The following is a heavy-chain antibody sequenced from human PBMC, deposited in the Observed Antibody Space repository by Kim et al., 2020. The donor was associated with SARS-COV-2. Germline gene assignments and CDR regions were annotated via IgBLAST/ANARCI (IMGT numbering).Heavy chain of an antibody. CDR3: AKEIMAGSWLQLHYSCGVDV. V-gene: IGHV3-43*02. D-gene: IGHD3-10*01. Sequence: GGSLRLSCTASGFTFDDYAMHWVRQAPGKGLEWVSLISGDGGSTYYADSVKGRFTISRDNSKNSLYLQMNSLRTEDTALYYCAKEIMAGSWLQLHYSCGVDVWGQGTTGTVSS. CDR2: ISGDGGST. CDR1: GFTFDDYA. J-gene: IGHJ6*02.